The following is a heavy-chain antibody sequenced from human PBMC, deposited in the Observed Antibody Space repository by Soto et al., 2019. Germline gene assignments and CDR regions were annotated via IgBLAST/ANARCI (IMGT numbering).Heavy chain of an antibody. CDR3: ANGPVGATHHDY. V-gene: IGHV3-30*18. CDR2: ISYDGSNK. J-gene: IGHJ4*02. CDR1: GFTFSSYG. Sequence: QVQLVESGGGVVQPGRSLRLSCAASGFTFSSYGMHWVRQAPGKGLEWVAVISYDGSNKYYADSVKGRFTISRDNSKNTLYLQMNSLRAEDTAVCYCANGPVGATHHDYWGQGTLVTVSS. D-gene: IGHD1-26*01.